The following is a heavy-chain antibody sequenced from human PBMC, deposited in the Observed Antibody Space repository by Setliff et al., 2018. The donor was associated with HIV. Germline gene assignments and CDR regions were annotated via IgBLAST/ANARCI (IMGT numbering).Heavy chain of an antibody. J-gene: IGHJ5*02. D-gene: IGHD1-20*01. CDR1: GFSFDDYG. CDR2: INWNGDST. CDR3: ARYKWNNWIFGWFDP. V-gene: IGHV3-20*04. Sequence: GGSLRLSCAASGFSFDDYGMSWVRQAPGKGLEWVSGINWNGDSTDYADSVKGRFTISRDNAKNSLYLQMNSLSAKDTAVYYCARYKWNNWIFGWFDPWGQGTQVTVSS.